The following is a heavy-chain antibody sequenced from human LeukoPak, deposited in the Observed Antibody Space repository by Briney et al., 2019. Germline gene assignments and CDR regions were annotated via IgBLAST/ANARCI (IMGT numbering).Heavy chain of an antibody. Sequence: GGSLRLSCAASGFTFSDYYMSWIRQAPGKGLEWVSYISSSGSTIYYADSVKGRFTISRDNAKNSLYLQMNSLRAEDTAVYYCARDGNYYDILTGRNDYWGQGTLVTVSS. CDR1: GFTFSDYY. CDR3: ARDGNYYDILTGRNDY. D-gene: IGHD3-9*01. V-gene: IGHV3-11*04. CDR2: ISSSGSTI. J-gene: IGHJ4*02.